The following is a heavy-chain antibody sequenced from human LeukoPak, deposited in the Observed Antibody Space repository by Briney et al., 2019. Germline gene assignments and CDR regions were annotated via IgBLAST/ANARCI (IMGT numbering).Heavy chain of an antibody. CDR3: SRWAGGADNIAVAGIVLYDAFVI. Sequence: GASVKVSCKASGGTISSYSISWVRQAPGQGLEWRGGIIPIFGTANYAQKFQGGVTITADKSTSTAAMELSSRRSEETAVYYSSRWAGGADNIAVAGIVLYDAFVIGGERTIVTVSS. D-gene: IGHD6-19*01. J-gene: IGHJ3*02. CDR2: IIPIFGTA. V-gene: IGHV1-69*06. CDR1: GGTISSYS.